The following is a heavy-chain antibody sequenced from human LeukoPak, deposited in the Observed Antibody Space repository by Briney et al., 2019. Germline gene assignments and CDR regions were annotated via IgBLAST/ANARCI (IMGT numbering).Heavy chain of an antibody. CDR2: IYSGGST. J-gene: IGHJ6*03. V-gene: IGHV3-53*01. CDR1: GFTVSSNY. D-gene: IGHD2/OR15-2a*01. Sequence: GGSLRLSCAASGFTVSSNYMSWVRQAPGKGLEGVAVIYSGGSTYYADSVKGRLTISRDNSKNKLDLQMNRPRAEDTAVYYCARDVSSYYYYYMDVWGKGTTVTVSS. CDR3: ARDVSSYYYYYMDV.